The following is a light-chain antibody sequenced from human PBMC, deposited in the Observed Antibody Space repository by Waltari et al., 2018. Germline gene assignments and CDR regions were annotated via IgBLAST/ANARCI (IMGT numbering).Light chain of an antibody. CDR1: QSISSN. CDR2: GPA. J-gene: IGKJ2*01. CDR3: QQYNDWPPLYT. V-gene: IGKV3-15*01. Sequence: EIVMTQSPATLSFSPGERATPSSRASQSISSNLAWYQQKIGQAPSLVIYGPATRATGIPGRFSGSGSGTEFTLTISSMQSEDFAVYYCQQYNDWPPLYTFGQGTKLEIK.